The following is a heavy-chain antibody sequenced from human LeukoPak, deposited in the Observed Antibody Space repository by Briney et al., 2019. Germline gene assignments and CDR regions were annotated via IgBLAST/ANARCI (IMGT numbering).Heavy chain of an antibody. J-gene: IGHJ5*02. CDR3: ARVVSYYYDTSGYYLPFDP. CDR2: IYYSGST. CDR1: GGSINSSSYY. V-gene: IGHV4-39*07. Sequence: SETLSLTCTVSGGSINSSSYYWGWIRQPPGKGLEWIGNIYYSGSTYNNRAVKSEFTKSVDMSKNRFSLKQRYGNAGERAIDYCARVVSYYYDTSGYYLPFDPWGQGTLVTVSS. D-gene: IGHD3-22*01.